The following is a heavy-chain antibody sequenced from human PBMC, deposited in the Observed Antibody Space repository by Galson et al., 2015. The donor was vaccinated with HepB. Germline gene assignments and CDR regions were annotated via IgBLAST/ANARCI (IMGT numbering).Heavy chain of an antibody. V-gene: IGHV3-9*01. D-gene: IGHD6-13*01. J-gene: IGHJ6*03. Sequence: SLRLSCAASGFTFDDYAMHWVRQAPGKGLEWVSGISWNSGSIGYADSVKGRFTISRDNAKNSLYLQMNSLRAGDTALYYCAKDGSSSPEYMDVWGKGTTVTVSS. CDR1: GFTFDDYA. CDR3: AKDGSSSPEYMDV. CDR2: ISWNSGSI.